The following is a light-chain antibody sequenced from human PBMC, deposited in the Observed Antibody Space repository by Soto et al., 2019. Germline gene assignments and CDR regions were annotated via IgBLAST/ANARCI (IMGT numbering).Light chain of an antibody. J-gene: IGLJ1*01. CDR3: CSYAGNNVYV. CDR1: SSDVGNYNF. Sequence: QSALTQPASVSGSPGQSITISCTGTSSDVGNYNFVSWYQQHPGKAPKLMIYEDSKRPSGVSNRFSGSKSGNTASLTISGLQAEDEADYYCCSYAGNNVYVFGTGTRSPS. V-gene: IGLV2-23*01. CDR2: EDS.